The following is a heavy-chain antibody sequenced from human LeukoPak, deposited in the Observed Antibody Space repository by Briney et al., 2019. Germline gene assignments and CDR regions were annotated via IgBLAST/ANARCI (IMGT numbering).Heavy chain of an antibody. Sequence: GSLRLSCAASGFTFSSYEMNWVRQAPGEGLEWVSYISSSGSTIYYADSVKGRFTISRDNAKNSLYLQMNSLRAEDTAVYYCARAAWWPYYAFDIWGQGTMVTVSS. CDR1: GFTFSSYE. J-gene: IGHJ3*02. D-gene: IGHD2-15*01. V-gene: IGHV3-48*03. CDR2: ISSSGSTI. CDR3: ARAAWWPYYAFDI.